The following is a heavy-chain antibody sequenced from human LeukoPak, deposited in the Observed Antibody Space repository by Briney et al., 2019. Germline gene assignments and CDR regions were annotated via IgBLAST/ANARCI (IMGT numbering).Heavy chain of an antibody. CDR2: INGDGSNT. J-gene: IGHJ3*02. D-gene: IGHD2-15*01. CDR1: GFTFSSHW. CDR3: ARSKRWYSTDAFDI. V-gene: IGHV3-74*03. Sequence: GGSLRLSCAASGFTFSSHWMYWVRQAPGKGLGWVSRINGDGSNTTYTDSVKGRFTISRDNTKNTLYLQMNSLRAEDTAVYHCARSKRWYSTDAFDIWGQGTMVTVSS.